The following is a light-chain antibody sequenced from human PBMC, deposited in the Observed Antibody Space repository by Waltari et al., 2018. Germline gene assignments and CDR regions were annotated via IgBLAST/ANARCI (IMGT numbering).Light chain of an antibody. J-gene: IGKJ1*01. CDR3: LQHNSYPRT. CDR1: QDIING. V-gene: IGKV1-17*01. Sequence: TQSPSSLYASVGDRVTITCRASQDIINGLAWYQQEPGRAPKRLIYSASNLQSGVPSRFSGSGSGTEFTLAISGLQPEDFATYYCLQHNSYPRTFGQGTKVDIK. CDR2: SAS.